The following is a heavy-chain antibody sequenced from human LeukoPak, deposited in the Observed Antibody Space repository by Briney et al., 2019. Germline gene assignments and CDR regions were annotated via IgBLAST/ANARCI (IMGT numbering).Heavy chain of an antibody. CDR2: ISSSSSNI. Sequence: PGGSLRLSCAASGFTFSTYEMNWVRQAPGKGLEWVSYISSSSSNINYADSVKGRFTIARVNAKNSLYLQMNSLRDEDTAVYYCARDSSVDLWGRGTLVTVSS. J-gene: IGHJ2*01. CDR1: GFTFSTYE. CDR3: ARDSSVDL. V-gene: IGHV3-48*02.